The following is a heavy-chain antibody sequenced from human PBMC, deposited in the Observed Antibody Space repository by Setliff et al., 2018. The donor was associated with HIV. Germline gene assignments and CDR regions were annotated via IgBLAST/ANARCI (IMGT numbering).Heavy chain of an antibody. D-gene: IGHD6-19*01. CDR3: ARHSDWYGNDAFDI. V-gene: IGHV3-74*01. CDR2: INSDGSSI. J-gene: IGHJ3*02. Sequence: LRLSYAASGFIFSNYWMHWVRQAPGKGLVWVSRINSDGSSISYADSVKGRFTISRDNAKNTLYLQMNSLRGEDTAVYYCARHSDWYGNDAFDIWGQGTRVTVSS. CDR1: GFIFSNYW.